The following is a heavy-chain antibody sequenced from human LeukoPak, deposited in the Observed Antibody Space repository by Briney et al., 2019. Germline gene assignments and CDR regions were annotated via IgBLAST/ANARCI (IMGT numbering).Heavy chain of an antibody. CDR2: ISAYNGNT. Sequence: ASVKVSCKASGYTFTSYGISWVRQAPGQGLEWMGWISAYNGNTNYAQKLQGRVTMTTDTSTSTAYMELRSLRSDDTAVYYCARVQNLGGLFGELFYWFDPWGQGTLVTVSS. J-gene: IGHJ5*02. D-gene: IGHD3-10*02. V-gene: IGHV1-18*01. CDR1: GYTFTSYG. CDR3: ARVQNLGGLFGELFYWFDP.